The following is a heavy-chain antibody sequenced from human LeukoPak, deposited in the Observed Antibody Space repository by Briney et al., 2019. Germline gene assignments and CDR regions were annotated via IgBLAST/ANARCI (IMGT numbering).Heavy chain of an antibody. J-gene: IGHJ4*02. Sequence: GASVKVPCKASGYTFTSYGISWVRQAPGQGLEWMGWISAYNGNTNYAQKLQGRVTMTTDISTSTAYMELGSLRSDDTAVYYCAREVRWAAGTSRRKYDYWGQGTLVTVSS. V-gene: IGHV1-18*01. CDR3: AREVRWAAGTSRRKYDY. D-gene: IGHD6-13*01. CDR2: ISAYNGNT. CDR1: GYTFTSYG.